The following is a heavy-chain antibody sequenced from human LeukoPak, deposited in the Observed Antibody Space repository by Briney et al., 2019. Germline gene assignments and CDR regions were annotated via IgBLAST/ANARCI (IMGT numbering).Heavy chain of an antibody. CDR1: GFTFSSYS. V-gene: IGHV3-21*01. D-gene: IGHD1-26*01. Sequence: GGSLRLSCAASGFTFSSYSMNWVRQAPGKGLEWVSSISSSSSYIYYADSVKGRFTISRDNAKNSLYLQMNSLRAEDTAVYYCASPASGSYAFDYWGQGTLVTVSS. CDR2: ISSSSSYI. CDR3: ASPASGSYAFDY. J-gene: IGHJ4*02.